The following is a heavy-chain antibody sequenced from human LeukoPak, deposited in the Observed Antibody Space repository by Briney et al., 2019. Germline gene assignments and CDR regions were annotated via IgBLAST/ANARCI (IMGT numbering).Heavy chain of an antibody. D-gene: IGHD1-26*01. CDR1: GGSISSSSYY. J-gene: IGHJ3*02. Sequence: SETLSLTCTVSGGSISSSSYYWGWIRQPPGKGLEWIGSIYYSGSTYYNPSLKSRVTISVDTSKNQFSLKPSSVTAADTAVYYCARRKLLFDAFDIWGQGTMVTVSS. V-gene: IGHV4-39*01. CDR2: IYYSGST. CDR3: ARRKLLFDAFDI.